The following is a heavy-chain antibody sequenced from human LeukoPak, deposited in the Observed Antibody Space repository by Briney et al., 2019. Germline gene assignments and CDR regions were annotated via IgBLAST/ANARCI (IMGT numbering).Heavy chain of an antibody. D-gene: IGHD3-10*01. Sequence: SETLSLTCTDSGGSISSYYWSWVRQPPGKGLEWIGYIYYRGNTNYNPSLKGRVTISVDTSKNQFSLKLSSVTAADTAVYYCARQYGSGSYVSVYYYGMDVWGQGTTVTVSS. CDR2: IYYRGNT. J-gene: IGHJ6*02. CDR3: ARQYGSGSYVSVYYYGMDV. V-gene: IGHV4-59*08. CDR1: GGSISSYY.